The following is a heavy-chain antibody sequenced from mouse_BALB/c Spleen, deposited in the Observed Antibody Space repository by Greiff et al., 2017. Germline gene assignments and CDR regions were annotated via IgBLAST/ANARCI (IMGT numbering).Heavy chain of an antibody. CDR2: ISSGSSTI. D-gene: IGHD2-4*01. Sequence: DVMLVESGGGLVQPGGSRKLSCAASGFTFSSFGMHWVRQAPEKGLEWVAYISSGSSTIYYADTVKGRFTISRDNPKNTLFLQMTSLRSEDTAMYYCARSGIYYDYDGFDYWGQGTTLTVSS. CDR1: GFTFSSFG. CDR3: ARSGIYYDYDGFDY. V-gene: IGHV5-17*02. J-gene: IGHJ2*01.